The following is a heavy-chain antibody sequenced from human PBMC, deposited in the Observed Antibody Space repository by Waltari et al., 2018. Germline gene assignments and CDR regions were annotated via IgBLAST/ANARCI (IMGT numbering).Heavy chain of an antibody. J-gene: IGHJ4*02. CDR3: ARAMYYDILTGYSFDY. Sequence: QVQLVQSGAEGKKPGSSVKVSCKASGGTFSSSAISWVRQAPGQGLEWMGGIIPIFGTENYAQKFQGSVTITADESTSTAYMELSSLRSEDTAVYYCARAMYYDILTGYSFDYWGQGTLVTVSS. CDR2: IIPIFGTE. CDR1: GGTFSSSA. D-gene: IGHD3-9*01. V-gene: IGHV1-69*01.